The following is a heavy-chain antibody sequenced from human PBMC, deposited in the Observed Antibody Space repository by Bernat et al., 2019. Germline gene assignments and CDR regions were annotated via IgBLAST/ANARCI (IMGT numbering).Heavy chain of an antibody. V-gene: IGHV3-23*01. CDR2: FRGSGGST. D-gene: IGHD2-15*01. CDR1: GFTFNSYA. J-gene: IGHJ4*02. CDR3: AKATGVVAPTYIDY. Sequence: EVQLLESGGGLVQPGGSLRLSCAASGFTFNSYAISWVRQAPGKGLGVVSAFRGSGGSTYYADSVKGRFTISRDNSKNTLYLQMNSLRAEDTALYYCAKATGVVAPTYIDYWGQGTLVTVSS.